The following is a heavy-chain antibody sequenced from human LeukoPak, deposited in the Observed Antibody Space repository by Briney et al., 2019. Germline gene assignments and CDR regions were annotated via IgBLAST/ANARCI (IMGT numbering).Heavy chain of an antibody. D-gene: IGHD2-21*02. CDR2: ISPSGGIT. V-gene: IGHV3-23*01. CDR1: GFTFSSHG. Sequence: GGSLRLSCAASGFTFSSHGMNWVRQAPGKGLEWVSGISPSGGITYYTDSVKGRFTISRDNAKNSVYLQMNSLRADDTAVYYCARDWGDGFDYWGQGTLVTVSS. CDR3: ARDWGDGFDY. J-gene: IGHJ4*02.